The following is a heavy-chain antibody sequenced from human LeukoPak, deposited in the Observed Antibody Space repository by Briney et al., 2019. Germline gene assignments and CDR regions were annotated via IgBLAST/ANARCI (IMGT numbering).Heavy chain of an antibody. Sequence: YPGGSLRLSCAASGFTFSNYWMSWVRQAPGKGLEWVANIREDGSEKYYVDSVKGQFTISRDNAKNSLFLQMDSLRAEDTAVYYCARVLARYFDLWGRGTLVTVSS. CDR3: ARVLARYFDL. J-gene: IGHJ2*01. D-gene: IGHD3-3*02. CDR1: GFTFSNYW. V-gene: IGHV3-7*01. CDR2: IREDGSEK.